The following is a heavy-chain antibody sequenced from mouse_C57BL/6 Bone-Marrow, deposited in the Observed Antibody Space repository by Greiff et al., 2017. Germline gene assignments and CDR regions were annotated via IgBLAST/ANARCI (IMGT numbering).Heavy chain of an antibody. CDR1: GFTFSDYY. J-gene: IGHJ3*01. D-gene: IGHD2-1*01. CDR2: ISNGGGST. Sequence: EVMLVESGGGLVQPGGSLKLSCAASGFTFSDYYMYWVRQTPEKRLEWVAYISNGGGSTYYPDTVKGRFTISRANANNTLYMQMSRLKSEDTSMYYCAREGVYYASFAYWGQGTLVTVSA. V-gene: IGHV5-12*01. CDR3: AREGVYYASFAY.